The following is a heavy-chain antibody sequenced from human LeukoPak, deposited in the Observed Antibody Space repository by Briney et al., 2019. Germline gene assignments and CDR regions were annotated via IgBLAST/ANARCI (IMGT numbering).Heavy chain of an antibody. Sequence: GGPLRLSCAPSRFIFSNYYMIWIRQTPGKGRVWFANTGTDGSSENYADSAKGRFTISRDNARNSLFLQMSSLRVEDTAVYFCARAGTYSGYKVFDTWGQGTLVTVAS. CDR1: RFIFSNYY. J-gene: IGHJ5*02. V-gene: IGHV3-11*01. CDR2: TGTDGSSE. D-gene: IGHD5-12*01. CDR3: ARAGTYSGYKVFDT.